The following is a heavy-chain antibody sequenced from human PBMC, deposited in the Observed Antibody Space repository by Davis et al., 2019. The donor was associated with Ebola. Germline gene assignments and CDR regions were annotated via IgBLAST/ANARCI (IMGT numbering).Heavy chain of an antibody. CDR1: GYTFTGYY. D-gene: IGHD6-13*01. CDR2: INPNSGGT. V-gene: IGHV1-2*02. J-gene: IGHJ5*02. Sequence: ASVKVSCQASGYTFTGYYMHWLRQAPGQGLEWMGWINPNSGGTNYAQKFQGRVTMTRDTSISTAYMELSRLRSDDTAVYYCARDFGYSSSLNWFDPWGQGTLVTVSS. CDR3: ARDFGYSSSLNWFDP.